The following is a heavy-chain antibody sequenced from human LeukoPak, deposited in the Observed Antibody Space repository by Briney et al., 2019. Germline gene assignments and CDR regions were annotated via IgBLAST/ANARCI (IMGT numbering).Heavy chain of an antibody. J-gene: IGHJ4*02. V-gene: IGHV3-7*01. CDR2: IKQDGSEK. Sequence: PGGSLRLSCAASEFTFSSYWMSWVRQAPGKGLEWVANIKQDGSEKYYVDSVKGRFTISRDNAKNSLYLQMNSLRAEDTAVYYCARDWIRLWSFDYWGQGTLVTVSS. D-gene: IGHD5-18*01. CDR3: ARDWIRLWSFDY. CDR1: EFTFSSYW.